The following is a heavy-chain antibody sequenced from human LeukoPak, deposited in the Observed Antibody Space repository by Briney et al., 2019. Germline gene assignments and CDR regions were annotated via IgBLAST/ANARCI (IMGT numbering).Heavy chain of an antibody. CDR1: GGSISNHY. D-gene: IGHD3-9*01. J-gene: IGHJ4*02. V-gene: IGHV4-59*11. CDR3: ARQVAFDRSEGQFDY. Sequence: ETLSLTCTVSGGSISNHYWSWIRQPPGKGLEWIGYIYNSVTTNYNPSLKSRVTISVDTSKNQFSLKLTSVTAADTAVYYCARQVAFDRSEGQFDYWGQGTLVTVSS. CDR2: IYNSVTT.